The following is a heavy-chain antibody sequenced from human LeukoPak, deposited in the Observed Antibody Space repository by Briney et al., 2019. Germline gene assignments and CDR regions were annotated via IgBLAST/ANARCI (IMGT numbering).Heavy chain of an antibody. J-gene: IGHJ4*02. V-gene: IGHV4-34*01. CDR1: GGSFIDYS. D-gene: IGHD3-10*01. CDR3: ARHRATGITMVRGVPSPLDY. CDR2: INNSGIT. Sequence: SETLSLTCSVYGGSFIDYSWSWIRQPPGKGLEWIGEINNSGITNYNPSLESRVTMSVDTSKNQFSLKLSSVTAADTAVYYCARHRATGITMVRGVPSPLDYWGQGTLVTVSS.